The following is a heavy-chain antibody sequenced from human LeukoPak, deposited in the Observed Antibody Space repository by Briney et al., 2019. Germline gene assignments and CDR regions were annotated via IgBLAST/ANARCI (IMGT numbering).Heavy chain of an antibody. CDR3: AREVITIFGVVTGLDY. CDR1: GGSISSGDYY. V-gene: IGHV4-30-4*08. D-gene: IGHD3-3*01. J-gene: IGHJ4*02. CDR2: IYYSGST. Sequence: SQTLSLTCTVSGGSISSGDYYWSWIRQPPGKGLEWIGYIYYSGSTYYNPSLKSRVTISVDTSKNQFSPKLSSVTAADTAVYYCAREVITIFGVVTGLDYWGQGTLVTVSS.